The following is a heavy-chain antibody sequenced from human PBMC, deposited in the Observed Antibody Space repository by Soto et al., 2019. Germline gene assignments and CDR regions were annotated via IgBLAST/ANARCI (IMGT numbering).Heavy chain of an antibody. J-gene: IGHJ6*02. CDR1: GGSVSSGSYY. CDR3: LTQGFGPLHGLVDV. CDR2: IYYSGST. V-gene: IGHV4-61*01. Sequence: SETLSLTCTVSGGSVSSGSYYWSWIRQPPGKGLEWIGYIYYSGSTNYNPSLKSRVTISVDTSQNQVSLKLASVTAADTAVYYCLTQGFGPLHGLVDVWGQGTTVTVSS. D-gene: IGHD3-10*01.